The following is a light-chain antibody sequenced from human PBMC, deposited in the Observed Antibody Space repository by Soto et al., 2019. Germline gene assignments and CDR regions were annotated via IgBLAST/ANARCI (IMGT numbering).Light chain of an antibody. Sequence: VLVPSPVTLSFSPGERATLSCRASQSFRGLLAWYQQKPGQAPRLLIYDAYNRATGIPPRFSGSGSGTDFTLTISSLEPEESAVYYCQQRHMWPITFGQGTRLEIK. J-gene: IGKJ5*01. CDR1: QSFRGL. CDR3: QQRHMWPIT. CDR2: DAY. V-gene: IGKV3-11*01.